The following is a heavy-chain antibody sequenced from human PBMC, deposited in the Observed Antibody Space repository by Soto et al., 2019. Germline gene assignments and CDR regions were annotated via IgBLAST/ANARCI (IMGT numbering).Heavy chain of an antibody. D-gene: IGHD3-10*01. CDR3: AKVEVFTGSPYGMNV. Sequence: GGSLRLSCAASGFTFSSYAMSWVRQAPGKGLEWVSAISGSGGSTYYADSVKGRFTISRDNTKNTLYLQMNSLRAEDTAVYSFAKVEVFTGSPYGMNVWAQGTKVTVS. CDR1: GFTFSSYA. J-gene: IGHJ6*02. CDR2: ISGSGGST. V-gene: IGHV3-23*01.